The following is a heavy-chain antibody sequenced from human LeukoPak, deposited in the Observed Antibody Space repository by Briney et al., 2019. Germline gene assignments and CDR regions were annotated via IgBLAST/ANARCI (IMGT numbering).Heavy chain of an antibody. CDR2: IRSKGFGGTT. J-gene: IGHJ4*02. CDR3: TRVRAYDYAWGSYLY. V-gene: IGHV3-49*03. CDR1: GFTFGDFA. Sequence: GGSLRLSCTASGFTFGDFALSWFRQAPGKGPEWVGFIRSKGFGGTTEYAASVKGRFTISRDDSKSIAYLQMNSLKTEDTAVYYCTRVRAYDYAWGSYLYWGQGTLVTASS. D-gene: IGHD3-16*01.